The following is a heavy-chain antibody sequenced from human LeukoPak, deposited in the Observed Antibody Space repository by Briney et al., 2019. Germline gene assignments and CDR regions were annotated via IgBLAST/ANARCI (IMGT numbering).Heavy chain of an antibody. CDR3: AKDREMATITAFDY. D-gene: IGHD5-24*01. CDR2: ISGSGGST. CDR1: GFTFSSYA. Sequence: GGSLRLSRAASGFTFSSYAMSWVRQAPGKGLEWVSAISGSGGSTYYADSVKGRFTISRDNSKNTLYLQMNSLRAEDTAVYYCAKDREMATITAFDYWGQGTLVTVSS. J-gene: IGHJ4*02. V-gene: IGHV3-23*01.